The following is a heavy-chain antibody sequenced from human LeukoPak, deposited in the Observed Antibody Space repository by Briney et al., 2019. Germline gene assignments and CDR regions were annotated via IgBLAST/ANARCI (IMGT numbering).Heavy chain of an antibody. CDR3: AKDHRVPRGGSYDFWSGYLDS. V-gene: IGHV3-30*02. CDR2: IRYDGSNK. J-gene: IGHJ5*01. D-gene: IGHD3-3*01. Sequence: GGSLRLSCAASGFTFSSYGMHWVRQAPGKGLEWVAFIRYDGSNKYYADSVKGRFTISRDNSKNTLYLQMNSLRAEDTAVYYCAKDHRVPRGGSYDFWSGYLDSWGQGTLVTVSS. CDR1: GFTFSSYG.